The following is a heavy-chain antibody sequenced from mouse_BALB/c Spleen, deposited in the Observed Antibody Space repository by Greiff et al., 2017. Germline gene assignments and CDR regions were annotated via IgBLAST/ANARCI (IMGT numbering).Heavy chain of an antibody. V-gene: IGHV1-7*01. CDR2: INPSTGYT. CDR3: ARDYYGSSYYCDY. Sequence: VQLQQSGAELAKPGASVKMSCKASGYTFTSYWMHWVKQRPGQGLEWIGYINPSTGYTEYNQKFKDKATLTADKSSSTAYMQLSSLTSEDSAVYYCARDYYGSSYYCDYWGQGTTLTVSS. D-gene: IGHD1-1*01. J-gene: IGHJ2*01. CDR1: GYTFTSYW.